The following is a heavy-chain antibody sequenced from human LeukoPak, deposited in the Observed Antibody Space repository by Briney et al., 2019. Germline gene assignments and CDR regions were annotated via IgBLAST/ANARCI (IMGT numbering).Heavy chain of an antibody. V-gene: IGHV1/OR15-3*02. CDR1: GYTFTGYY. D-gene: IGHD6-13*01. J-gene: IGHJ4*02. Sequence: ASVKVSCKASGYTFTGYYMHWVRQAPGQRLEWMGWINAGNGNTKYSQKFQGRVTITRDTSASTAYMELSSLRSEDTAVYYCARSTLAAAGTIDYWGQGTLVTVSS. CDR2: INAGNGNT. CDR3: ARSTLAAAGTIDY.